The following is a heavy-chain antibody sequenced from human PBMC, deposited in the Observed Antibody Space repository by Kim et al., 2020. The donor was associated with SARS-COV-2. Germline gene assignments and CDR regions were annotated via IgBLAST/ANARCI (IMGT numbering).Heavy chain of an antibody. J-gene: IGHJ3*02. CDR2: ISYDGSNK. Sequence: GGSLRLSCAASGFTFSSYAMHWVRQAPGKGLEWVAVISYDGSNKYYADSVKGRFTISRDNSKNTLYLQMNSLRAEDTAVYYCSPLGVVVVAATGVYAFDIWGQGTMVTVSS. CDR3: SPLGVVVVAATGVYAFDI. D-gene: IGHD2-15*01. V-gene: IGHV3-30*04. CDR1: GFTFSSYA.